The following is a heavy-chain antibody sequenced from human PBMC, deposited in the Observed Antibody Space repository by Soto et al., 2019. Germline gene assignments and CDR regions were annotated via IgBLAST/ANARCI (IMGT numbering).Heavy chain of an antibody. CDR3: ARDFYDRWGITDDY. Sequence: GGSLRLSCAASGFTFSSYSMNWVRQAPGKGLEWVSYISSSSSTIYYADSVKGRFTISRDNAKNSLYLQMNSLRDEDTAVYYCARDFYDRWGITDDYWGQGTLVTVSS. CDR1: GFTFSSYS. CDR2: ISSSSSTI. V-gene: IGHV3-48*02. J-gene: IGHJ4*02. D-gene: IGHD3-16*01.